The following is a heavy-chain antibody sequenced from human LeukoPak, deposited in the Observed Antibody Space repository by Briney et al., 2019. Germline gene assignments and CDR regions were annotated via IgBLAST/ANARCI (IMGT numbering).Heavy chain of an antibody. D-gene: IGHD3-10*01. J-gene: IGHJ3*02. V-gene: IGHV3-9*01. CDR1: RFTFDDYA. CDR2: ISWNSGSI. CDR3: AKGLESYARGAFDI. Sequence: GRSLRLSCAASRFTFDDYALHWVRQAQGKGLEWVSGISWNSGSIGYADSVKGRFTISRDNAKNSLYLQMNSLRAEDTALYYCAKGLESYARGAFDIWGQGTMVTVSS.